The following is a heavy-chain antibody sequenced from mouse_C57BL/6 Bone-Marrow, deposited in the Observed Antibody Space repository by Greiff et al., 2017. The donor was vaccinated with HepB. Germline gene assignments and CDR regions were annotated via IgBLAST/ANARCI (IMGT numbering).Heavy chain of an antibody. J-gene: IGHJ2*01. CDR3: TRSNWDGGFDY. Sequence: VMLVASGGGLVQPGGSMKLSCAASGFTFSDAWMDWVRQSPEKGLEWVAEIRNKANNHATYYAESVKGRFTISRDDSKSSVYLQMNSLRAEDTGIYYCTRSNWDGGFDYWGQGTTLTVSS. CDR2: IRNKANNHAT. V-gene: IGHV6-6*01. D-gene: IGHD4-1*02. CDR1: GFTFSDAW.